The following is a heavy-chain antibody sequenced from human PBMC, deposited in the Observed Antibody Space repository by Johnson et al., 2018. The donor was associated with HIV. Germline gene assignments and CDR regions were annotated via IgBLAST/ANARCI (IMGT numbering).Heavy chain of an antibody. CDR1: GFTFDDYA. CDR2: IRYDGSNK. J-gene: IGHJ3*02. CDR3: TTDKHLWLTFDI. D-gene: IGHD5-18*01. Sequence: QVQLVESGGGMVRPGGSLRLSCATSGFTFDDYAMHWVRQAPGKGLEWVAFIRYDGSNKYYADSVKGRFTISRDSSKNTLFLQMNSLRVEDTAVYYCTTDKHLWLTFDIWGKGQMVTVSS. V-gene: IGHV3-30*02.